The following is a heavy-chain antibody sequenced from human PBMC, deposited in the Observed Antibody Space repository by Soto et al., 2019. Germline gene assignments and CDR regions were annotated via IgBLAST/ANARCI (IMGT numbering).Heavy chain of an antibody. Sequence: QVQIVQAGAEVKRPGASVRVSCRATGYSFKNYAVHWVRQAPGQRLEWMGFTNEGSGNTRFSQKFQGRISITRDTSASTVYLDLSSLTSEDTAIYYCARDDRSVSGVVTLDHWGPGTLVTVSS. CDR2: TNEGSGNT. J-gene: IGHJ4*02. CDR1: GYSFKNYA. CDR3: ARDDRSVSGVVTLDH. D-gene: IGHD3-3*01. V-gene: IGHV1-3*01.